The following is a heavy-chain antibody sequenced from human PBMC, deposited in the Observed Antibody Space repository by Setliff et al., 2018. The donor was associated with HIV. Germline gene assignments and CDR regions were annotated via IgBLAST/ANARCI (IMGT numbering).Heavy chain of an antibody. CDR3: ARGRNYDSSGYGDYYYYMDV. J-gene: IGHJ6*03. CDR1: GGTFSSYP. CDR2: IIPIFGAT. V-gene: IGHV1-69*13. D-gene: IGHD3-22*01. Sequence: SVKVSCKASGGTFSSYPISWVRQAPGQGLEWMGGIIPIFGATHYAQKFQGRVTVTADESTSTAYMQLSSLRSDDTAVYYCARGRNYDSSGYGDYYYYMDVWGKGTTVTVSS.